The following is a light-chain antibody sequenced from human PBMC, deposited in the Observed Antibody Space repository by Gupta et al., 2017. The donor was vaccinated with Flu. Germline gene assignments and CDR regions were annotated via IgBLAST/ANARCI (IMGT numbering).Light chain of an antibody. J-gene: IGKJ1*01. CDR2: WAS. Sequence: DIVMTQSPASLAVSLGETATITCRSSQNILYSSNNNNYLAWYQQKPGQPPKLLIYWASTRESGVPAQFSGSGSATDFTLTITSLQAEDVAIYYCQQYDSSPQTFGEGTKVEIK. CDR1: QNILYSSNNNNY. CDR3: QQYDSSPQT. V-gene: IGKV4-1*01.